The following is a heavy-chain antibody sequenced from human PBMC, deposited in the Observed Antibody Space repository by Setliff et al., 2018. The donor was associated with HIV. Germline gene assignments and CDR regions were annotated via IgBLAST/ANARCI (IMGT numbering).Heavy chain of an antibody. CDR3: AREVGHRSGYYRGSFDY. V-gene: IGHV4-39*07. CDR1: GASISGSDYY. CDR2: AFYSDNT. Sequence: SETLSLTCSVFGASISGSDYYWGWIRQPPGKGLEYIGSAFYSDNTYYKPSLKNRVTISVDTSKNQFSLKLTSVTAADTAVYYCAREVGHRSGYYRGSFDYWGQGTLVTVS. J-gene: IGHJ4*02. D-gene: IGHD6-19*01.